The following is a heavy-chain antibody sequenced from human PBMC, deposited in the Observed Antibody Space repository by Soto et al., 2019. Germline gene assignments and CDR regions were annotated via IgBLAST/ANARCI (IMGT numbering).Heavy chain of an antibody. V-gene: IGHV3-30*18. J-gene: IGHJ4*02. CDR1: GFTFSSYG. D-gene: IGHD3-22*01. CDR3: AKDTYYHDSSGYYVFDY. Sequence: GGSLRLSCAASGFTFSSYGMHWVRQAPGKGLEWVAIISYDGINKYYANSVKGRFTISRDNSKNTLYLQMNSLRAEDTAVYYWAKDTYYHDSSGYYVFDYWGQGTLVTVSS. CDR2: ISYDGINK.